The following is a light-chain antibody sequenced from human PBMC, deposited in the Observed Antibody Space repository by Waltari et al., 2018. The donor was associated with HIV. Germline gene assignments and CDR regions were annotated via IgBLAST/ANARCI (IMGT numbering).Light chain of an antibody. CDR3: SSYSSSSTKV. Sequence: QSALTQPASVSGSPGQSITISCTGPSSAVGDYNYVSWYQQHPGKAPKLMLYDVRNRPSGVSYRFSGSKSGNTASLTISGLQAEDEADYYCSSYSSSSTKVFGTGTKVTVL. CDR1: SSAVGDYNY. V-gene: IGLV2-14*01. CDR2: DVR. J-gene: IGLJ1*01.